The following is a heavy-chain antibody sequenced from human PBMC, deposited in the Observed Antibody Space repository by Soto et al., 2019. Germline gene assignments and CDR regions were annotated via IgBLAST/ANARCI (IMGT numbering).Heavy chain of an antibody. J-gene: IGHJ4*02. CDR2: ISFDGNKK. CDR3: AEAPRWLQCCDY. Sequence: GGSLRLSCAASGFTFSNYGMHWVRQAPGKGLEWVAVISFDGNKKYYADSVKGRFTISRDNSKNTLYLQMNSLRAEDTAVYYCAEAPRWLQCCDYWGQGTLVTVSS. D-gene: IGHD5-12*01. V-gene: IGHV3-30*18. CDR1: GFTFSNYG.